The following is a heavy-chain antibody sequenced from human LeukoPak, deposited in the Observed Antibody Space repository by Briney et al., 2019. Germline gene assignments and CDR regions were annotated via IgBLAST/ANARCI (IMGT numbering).Heavy chain of an antibody. Sequence: SKTLSLTCTVSGGSISSSSYYWGWIRQPPGKGLEWIGSIYYSGSTYYNPSLKSRVTISVDTSKNQFSLKLSSVTAADTAVYYCARHPKNAWGSGPRFGESVRPNYFDYWGQGTLVTVSS. D-gene: IGHD3-10*02. CDR1: GGSISSSSYY. CDR3: ARHPKNAWGSGPRFGESVRPNYFDY. J-gene: IGHJ4*02. CDR2: IYYSGST. V-gene: IGHV4-39*01.